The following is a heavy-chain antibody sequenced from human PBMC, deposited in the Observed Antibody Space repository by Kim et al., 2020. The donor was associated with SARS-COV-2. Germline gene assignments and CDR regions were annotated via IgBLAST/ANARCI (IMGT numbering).Heavy chain of an antibody. CDR2: ISGRGRQI. CDR3: ARDLTPLVTHDF. D-gene: IGHD2-15*01. CDR1: GFTFSVYS. Sequence: GGSLRLSCAASGFTFSVYSMNWVRQAPGKGLEWVSFISGRGRQIDYADSVKGRFTISRDNAKNSLTLQMNNLRDEDTAVYYCARDLTPLVTHDFWGQGTLVTVSS. J-gene: IGHJ4*02. V-gene: IGHV3-21*01.